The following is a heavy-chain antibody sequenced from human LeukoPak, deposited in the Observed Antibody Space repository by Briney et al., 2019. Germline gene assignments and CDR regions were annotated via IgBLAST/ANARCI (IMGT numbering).Heavy chain of an antibody. V-gene: IGHV5-51*01. J-gene: IGHJ4*02. Sequence: GESLKISCKGSGYSFTSYWIGWVRQMPGKGLEWMGIIYPGDSDTRYSPSFQGQVTISADKSISTAYLQWSSLKASDTAMYYCARLKDYYDSSGYNYFDYWGQGTLVTVSS. CDR2: IYPGDSDT. CDR3: ARLKDYYDSSGYNYFDY. CDR1: GYSFTSYW. D-gene: IGHD3-22*01.